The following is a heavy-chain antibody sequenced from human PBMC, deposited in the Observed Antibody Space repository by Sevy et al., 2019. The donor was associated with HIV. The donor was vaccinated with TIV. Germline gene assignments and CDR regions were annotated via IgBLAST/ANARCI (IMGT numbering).Heavy chain of an antibody. V-gene: IGHV3-53*01. J-gene: IGHJ6*02. Sequence: WGSLRLSCVASGLTVGSLSINWVRQAPGKGLEWVSLIYSAGTTFYSDSVKGRFTISRDNSNNTLDLQVNSLRAEDTAIYYCARIKGASSSYAMDVWGQGTTVTVSS. CDR3: ARIKGASSSYAMDV. D-gene: IGHD2-2*01. CDR1: GLTVGSLS. CDR2: IYSAGTT.